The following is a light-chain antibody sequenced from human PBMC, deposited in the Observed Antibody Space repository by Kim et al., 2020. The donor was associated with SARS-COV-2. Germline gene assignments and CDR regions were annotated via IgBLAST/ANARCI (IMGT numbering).Light chain of an antibody. J-gene: IGLJ2*01. V-gene: IGLV2-11*01. Sequence: PGKSVTISCTGARNNVGFYNYVSWYQNHPGRAPKLIIYDVTKRPAGVPDRFSGSKAGNTAALTVSGLQSEDEADYYCCSYAGDYVIFGGGTQLTVL. CDR3: CSYAGDYVI. CDR2: DVT. CDR1: RNNVGFYNY.